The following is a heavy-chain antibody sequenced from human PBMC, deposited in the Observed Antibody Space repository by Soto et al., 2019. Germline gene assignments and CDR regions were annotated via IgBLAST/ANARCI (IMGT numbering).Heavy chain of an antibody. CDR1: GGSISSGGYY. D-gene: IGHD3-22*01. CDR2: IYYSGST. J-gene: IGHJ4*02. V-gene: IGHV4-31*03. Sequence: PSETLSLTCTVSGGSISSGGYYWSWIRQHPGKGLEWIGYIYYSGSTYYNPSLKSRVTISVDTSKNQFSLKLSSVTAADTAVYYCARASYYYDSSLPLDYWGQGTLVTVS. CDR3: ARASYYYDSSLPLDY.